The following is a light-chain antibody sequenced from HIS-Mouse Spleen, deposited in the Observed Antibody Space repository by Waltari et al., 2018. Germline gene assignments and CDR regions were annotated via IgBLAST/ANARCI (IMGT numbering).Light chain of an antibody. CDR1: SGSIASNY. Sequence: NFMLTQPHSVSESPGKTVTISCTGSSGSIASNYVQWYQQRPGSAPTTVIYEDNQRPPGVPARFSGSIDSSSNSASLTISGLKTEDEADYYCQSYDSSFWVFGGGTKLTVL. CDR3: QSYDSSFWV. J-gene: IGLJ3*02. CDR2: EDN. V-gene: IGLV6-57*02.